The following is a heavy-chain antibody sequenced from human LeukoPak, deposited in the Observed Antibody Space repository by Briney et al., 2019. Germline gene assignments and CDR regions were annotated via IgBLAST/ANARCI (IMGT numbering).Heavy chain of an antibody. CDR3: AKSPKVGPTGVFDD. CDR1: GLTFSSDA. Sequence: PGGSLRLSCAASGLTFSSDAMSCVRHVPGGGLEWVSAISVSVELTYYADSVTGRFTISRDFFRNTLYLQMNSLRAEDTAVYYCAKSPKVGPTGVFDDWGQGTLVAVAS. D-gene: IGHD1-26*01. V-gene: IGHV3-23*01. J-gene: IGHJ4*02. CDR2: ISVSVELT.